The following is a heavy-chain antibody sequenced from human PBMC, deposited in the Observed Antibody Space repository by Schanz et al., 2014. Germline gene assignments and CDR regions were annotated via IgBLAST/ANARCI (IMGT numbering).Heavy chain of an antibody. CDR1: DSSITSDYS. V-gene: IGHV4-38-2*02. J-gene: IGHJ4*02. Sequence: QVQLQESGPGLVKPSETLSLTCTVSDSSITSDYSWGWIRQPPGKGLEWIGSIHQSGNAYYNPSLKARSPIPLDPPKTRSSRGLKSVTAADTAVYYCVRPEITPTGTGVGVDSWGQGTLVTVSS. CDR2: IHQSGNA. CDR3: VRPEITPTGTGVGVDS. D-gene: IGHD1-1*01.